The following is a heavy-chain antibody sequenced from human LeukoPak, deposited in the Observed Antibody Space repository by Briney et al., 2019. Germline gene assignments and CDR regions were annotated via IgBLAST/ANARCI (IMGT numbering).Heavy chain of an antibody. CDR2: IYYSGST. Sequence: SETLSLTCTVSGGSISSYYWSWIRQPPGKGLEWIGYIYYSGSTNYNPSLKSRVAISVDTSKNQFSLKLSSVTAADTAVYYCARDRRYYDSSGYFDYWGQGTLVTVSS. D-gene: IGHD3-22*01. CDR3: ARDRRYYDSSGYFDY. J-gene: IGHJ4*02. CDR1: GGSISSYY. V-gene: IGHV4-59*01.